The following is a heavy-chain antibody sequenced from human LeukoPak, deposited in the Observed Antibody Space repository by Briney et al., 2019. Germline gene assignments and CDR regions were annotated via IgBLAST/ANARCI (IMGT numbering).Heavy chain of an antibody. V-gene: IGHV3-23*01. CDR2: ISGNGGST. CDR3: AKDLHWGFDY. D-gene: IGHD7-27*01. Sequence: GGSLRLSCAASGFTFSTYGMSWVRQAPGKGLEWVSAISGNGGSTYYADSAKGRFTISRDNSKSTLSLQMNSLRAEDTAVYYCAKDLHWGFDYWGQGTLVTVSS. CDR1: GFTFSTYG. J-gene: IGHJ4*02.